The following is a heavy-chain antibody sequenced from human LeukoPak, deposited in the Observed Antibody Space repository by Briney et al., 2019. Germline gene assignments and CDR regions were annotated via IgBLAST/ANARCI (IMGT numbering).Heavy chain of an antibody. V-gene: IGHV3-64D*06. CDR3: VGIGDP. CDR1: GFTFSNAW. D-gene: IGHD1-26*01. J-gene: IGHJ5*02. Sequence: GSLRLSCAASGFTFSNAWMSWVRQAPGKGLEYVSAISSNGGSTYYADSVKGRFTISRDNSKNTLYLQMSSLRAEDTAVYYCVGIGDPWGQGTLVTVSS. CDR2: ISSNGGST.